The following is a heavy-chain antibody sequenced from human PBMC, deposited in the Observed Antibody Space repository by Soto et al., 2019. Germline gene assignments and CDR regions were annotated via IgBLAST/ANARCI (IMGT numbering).Heavy chain of an antibody. D-gene: IGHD2-21*01. CDR2: IYYSGST. CDR1: GGSISSYY. V-gene: IGHV4-59*01. Sequence: SETLSLACTVSGGSISSYYWSWIRQPPGEGLEWIGYIYYSGSTNYNPSLKSRVTISVDTSKNQFSLKLSSVTAADTAVYYWARVFRPYIWFDPWGPGTLVTVPS. J-gene: IGHJ5*02. CDR3: ARVFRPYIWFDP.